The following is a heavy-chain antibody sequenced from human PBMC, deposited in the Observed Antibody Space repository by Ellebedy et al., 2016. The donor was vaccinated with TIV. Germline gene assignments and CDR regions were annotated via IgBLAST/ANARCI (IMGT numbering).Heavy chain of an antibody. CDR3: ARDYSRPGDYDEEAIGDWYFDL. Sequence: AASVKVSCKPSGYTFTSYYIHWVRQAPGQGLEWMGVINPSGGATSYALKFQGRVTMARDTSTSTVYMELHSLRSDDTAVYFCARDYSRPGDYDEEAIGDWYFDLWGRGTLVTVSS. CDR1: GYTFTSYY. CDR2: INPSGGAT. J-gene: IGHJ2*01. D-gene: IGHD4-17*01. V-gene: IGHV1-46*01.